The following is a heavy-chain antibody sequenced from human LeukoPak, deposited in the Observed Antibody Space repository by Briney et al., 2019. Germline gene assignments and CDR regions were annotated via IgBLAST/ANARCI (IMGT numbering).Heavy chain of an antibody. CDR3: TRWGIAAVPFDY. D-gene: IGHD6-13*01. CDR2: IRSKAYGGTT. J-gene: IGHJ4*02. CDR1: GFTFGDYA. V-gene: IGHV3-49*03. Sequence: GGSLRLSCTATGFTFGDYAMSWFRQAPGKGLEWVGFIRSKAYGGTTEYAASVKGRFTISRDDSKSIAYLQMNSLKTEDTAVYYCTRWGIAAVPFDYWGQGTLVTVSS.